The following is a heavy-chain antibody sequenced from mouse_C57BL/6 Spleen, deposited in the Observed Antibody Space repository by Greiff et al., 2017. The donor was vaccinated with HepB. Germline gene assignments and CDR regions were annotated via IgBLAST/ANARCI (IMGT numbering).Heavy chain of an antibody. Sequence: VKLQQPGAELVRPGSSVKLSCKASGYTFTSYWMDWVKQRPGQGLEWIGNIYPSDSETHYNQKFKDKATLTVDKSSSTAYMQLSSLTSEDSAVYYCAREGPFAYWGQGTLVTVSA. CDR2: IYPSDSET. V-gene: IGHV1-61*01. J-gene: IGHJ3*01. CDR1: GYTFTSYW. CDR3: AREGPFAY.